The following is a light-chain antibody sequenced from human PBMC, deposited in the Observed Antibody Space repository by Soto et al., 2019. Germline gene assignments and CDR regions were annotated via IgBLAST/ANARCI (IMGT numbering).Light chain of an antibody. J-gene: IGKJ3*01. CDR2: DAS. Sequence: EIVLTQSPATLSLSPGERATLSCRASQSVSSYLAWYQQKPGQAPRLLIYDASNRATGIPARFSGSGSGTDFTLTFSSLEPEDFAVYYCQQRSNWPLLFTFGPGAKVDIK. CDR3: QQRSNWPLLFT. V-gene: IGKV3-11*01. CDR1: QSVSSY.